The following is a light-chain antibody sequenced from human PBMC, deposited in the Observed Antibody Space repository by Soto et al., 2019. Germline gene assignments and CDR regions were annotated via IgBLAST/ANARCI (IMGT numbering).Light chain of an antibody. CDR1: QSVARNL. J-gene: IGKJ2*01. V-gene: IGKV3-20*01. Sequence: ELVLTQSPGTLSLSPGERATLSCRASQSVARNLLAWFQQRPGQPPRLLIYDAIARATGIPDRFSGSGSAADFTLTINRLEPEDFAVYYCHQYASSPLTFGQGTKLESK. CDR2: DAI. CDR3: HQYASSPLT.